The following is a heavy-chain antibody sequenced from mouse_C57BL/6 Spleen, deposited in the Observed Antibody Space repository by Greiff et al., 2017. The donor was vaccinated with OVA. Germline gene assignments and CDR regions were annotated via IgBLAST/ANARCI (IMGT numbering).Heavy chain of an antibody. J-gene: IGHJ4*01. Sequence: EVQLQQSGPELVKPGASVKISCKASGYTFTDYYMNWVKQSHGKSLEWIGDINPNNGGTSYNQKFKGKATLTVDKSSSTAYMELRSLTSEDSAVYYCARRRVTGRYAMDYWGQGTSVTVSS. V-gene: IGHV1-26*01. CDR1: GYTFTDYY. CDR2: INPNNGGT. CDR3: ARRRVTGRYAMDY. D-gene: IGHD2-2*01.